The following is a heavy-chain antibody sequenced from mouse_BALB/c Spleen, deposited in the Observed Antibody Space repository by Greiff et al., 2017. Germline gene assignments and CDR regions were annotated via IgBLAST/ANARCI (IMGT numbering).Heavy chain of an antibody. Sequence: EVQLVESGPGLVKPSQSLSLTCSVTGYSITSGYYWNWIRQFPGNKLEWMGYISYDGSNNYNPSLKNRISITRDTSKNQFFLKLNSVTTEDTATYYCARDPTTDYFDYWGQGTTLTVSS. CDR2: ISYDGSN. V-gene: IGHV3-6*02. CDR3: ARDPTTDYFDY. CDR1: GYSITSGYY. D-gene: IGHD1-1*01. J-gene: IGHJ2*01.